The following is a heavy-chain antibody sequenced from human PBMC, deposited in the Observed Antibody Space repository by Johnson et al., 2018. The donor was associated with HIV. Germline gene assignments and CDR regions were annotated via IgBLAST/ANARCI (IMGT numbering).Heavy chain of an antibody. CDR1: GFTFSDYY. V-gene: IGHV3-11*04. J-gene: IGHJ3*02. D-gene: IGHD3-10*01. CDR2: ISSSGSTI. CDR3: ASGYYYGSVTYHGAFDI. Sequence: QVQLVESGGGLVKPGGSLRLSCAASGFTFSDYYMSWIRQAPGKGLEWVSYISSSGSTIFYADSVKGRFTISRDNAKNSLYLQMHSLRAEDTSVYYCASGYYYGSVTYHGAFDIGGQGTMVTVSS.